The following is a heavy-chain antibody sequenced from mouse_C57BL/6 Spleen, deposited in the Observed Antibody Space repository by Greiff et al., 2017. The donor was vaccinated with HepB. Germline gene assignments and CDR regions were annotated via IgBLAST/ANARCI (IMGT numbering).Heavy chain of an antibody. Sequence: QVQLHQPGAELVKPGASVKLSCKASGYTFTSYWMHWVKQRPGQGLEWIGMIHPNSGRTNYNEKFKSKATLTLDKSSSTAYMQLSSLTSEDSAVYYCARVMISSYLALFAYWGQGTLVTVSA. CDR1: GYTFTSYW. CDR2: IHPNSGRT. CDR3: ARVMISSYLALFAY. J-gene: IGHJ3*01. D-gene: IGHD1-1*01. V-gene: IGHV1-64*01.